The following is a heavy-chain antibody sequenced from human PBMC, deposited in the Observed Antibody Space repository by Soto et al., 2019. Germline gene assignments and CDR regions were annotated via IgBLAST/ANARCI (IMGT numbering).Heavy chain of an antibody. V-gene: IGHV2-5*02. CDR2: IYWDDDK. Sequence: QITLKESGPTLVKPTQTLTLTCTFSGLSLSTTGVGVGWIRQPPGKALEWLALIYWDDDKRYSPSLKSRLTTTKDTSTNQAVLTMTTMHPVDTATYYCVQSRCGGDCLQSYSSHSYYGLDVWGQGTTVTVSS. CDR3: VQSRCGGDCLQSYSSHSYYGLDV. D-gene: IGHD2-21*02. CDR1: GLSLSTTGVG. J-gene: IGHJ6*02.